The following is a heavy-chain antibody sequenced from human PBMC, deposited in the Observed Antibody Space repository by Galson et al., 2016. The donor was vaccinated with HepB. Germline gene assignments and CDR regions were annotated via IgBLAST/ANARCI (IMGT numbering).Heavy chain of an antibody. CDR2: TSWTSGTI. D-gene: IGHD5-18*01. V-gene: IGHV3-48*02. J-gene: IGHJ6*02. Sequence: SLRLSCAASGSSFRTYSMNWVRQAPGKGLEWISYTSWTSGTIYYADSVKGRFTISRDNAKDSLYLQMNALRDEDTAVYYCATDSRPDVWGQGTMVTVSS. CDR3: ATDSRPDV. CDR1: GSSFRTYS.